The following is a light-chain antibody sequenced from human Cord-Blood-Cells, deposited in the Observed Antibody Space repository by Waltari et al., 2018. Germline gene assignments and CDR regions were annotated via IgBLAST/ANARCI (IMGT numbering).Light chain of an antibody. J-gene: IGLJ3*02. CDR2: CDA. Sequence: QSVLTQPPSASGTPGQRVTISCSGSSSNIGSNTVNWYQQLPGTPPKPLIYCDAQRRSGVPDRFSGSKSGTSASLAISGLQSEDEADYYCAAWDDSLNGWVFGGGTKLTVL. CDR3: AAWDDSLNGWV. CDR1: SSNIGSNT. V-gene: IGLV1-44*01.